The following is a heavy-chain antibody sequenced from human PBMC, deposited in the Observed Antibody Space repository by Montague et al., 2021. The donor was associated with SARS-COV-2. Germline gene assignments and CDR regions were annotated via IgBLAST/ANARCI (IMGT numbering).Heavy chain of an antibody. Sequence: SETLSLTCAVYGGSFSGYSWSWIRQPPGKGLEWIGEIYDSGRSNYNPTLKSRVTMSVDTAKNQFSLSLTSVTAADTAVYYCARSGVGIFDFSYFDSWGQGSLVIVSS. CDR2: IYDSGRS. V-gene: IGHV4-34*01. CDR1: GGSFSGYS. CDR3: ARSGVGIFDFSYFDS. J-gene: IGHJ4*02. D-gene: IGHD3-3*01.